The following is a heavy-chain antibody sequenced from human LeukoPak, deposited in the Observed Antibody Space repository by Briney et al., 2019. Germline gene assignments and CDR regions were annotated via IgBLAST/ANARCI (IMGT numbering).Heavy chain of an antibody. V-gene: IGHV1-69*05. Sequence: GSSVKVSCKASGGTFSSYAISWVRQAPGQGLEWMERIIPIFGTANYAQKFQGRVTITTDESTSTAYMELSSLRSEDTAVYYCARCVDYGGNSPPAFDIWGQGTMVTVSS. CDR3: ARCVDYGGNSPPAFDI. CDR1: GGTFSSYA. CDR2: IIPIFGTA. D-gene: IGHD4-23*01. J-gene: IGHJ3*02.